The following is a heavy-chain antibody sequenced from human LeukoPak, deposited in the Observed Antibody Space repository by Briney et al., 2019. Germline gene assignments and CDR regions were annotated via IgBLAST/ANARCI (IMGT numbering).Heavy chain of an antibody. CDR1: GYTFTSYY. CDR2: INPSGGST. J-gene: IGHJ6*03. V-gene: IGHV1-46*01. Sequence: GASVKVSCKASGYTFTSYYMHWVRQAPGQGLEWMGIINPSGGSTSYAQKFQGRVTMTRDTSTSTVYMELSSLRSEDTAVYYCARTMIVSKDYYYYYMDVWGKGTTVTVSS. CDR3: ARTMIVSKDYYYYYMDV. D-gene: IGHD3-22*01.